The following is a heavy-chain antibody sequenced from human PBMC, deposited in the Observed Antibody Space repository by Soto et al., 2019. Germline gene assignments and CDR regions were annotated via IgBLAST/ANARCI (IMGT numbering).Heavy chain of an antibody. J-gene: IGHJ3*01. V-gene: IGHV4-38-2*01. CDR3: ATQSRNWGWGAFDV. CDR1: GYAISSGYY. Sequence: PWETLPLTCDVTGYAISSGYYWGWIRQPPGKGLEWIGSAYHNGNANYNPSLESRVAISIDTSKNQFSLDLTSVTAADTAVYYCATQSRNWGWGAFDVWGQGTMVTVSS. CDR2: AYHNGNA. D-gene: IGHD3-16*01.